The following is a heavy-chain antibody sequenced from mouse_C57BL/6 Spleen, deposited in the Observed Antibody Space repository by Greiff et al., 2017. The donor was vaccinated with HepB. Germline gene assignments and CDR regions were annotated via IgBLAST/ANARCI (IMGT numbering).Heavy chain of an antibody. CDR1: GYTFTSYW. CDR3: ARIKKIVATDFDY. J-gene: IGHJ2*01. D-gene: IGHD1-1*01. Sequence: VQLQQSGAELVKAGASVKMSCKASGYTFTSYWMHWVKQRLGQGLEWFAETNPTNGRTYYNEKFKSKATLTVDKSSSTADMLLSGPRFADSAVYDCARIKKIVATDFDYWGQGTTLTVSS. V-gene: IGHV1S81*02. CDR2: TNPTNGRT.